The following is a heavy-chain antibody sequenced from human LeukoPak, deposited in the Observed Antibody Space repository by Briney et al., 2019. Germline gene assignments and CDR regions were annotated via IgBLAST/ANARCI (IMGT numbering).Heavy chain of an antibody. CDR1: GFTFDDYA. Sequence: GGSLRLSCAASGFTFDDYAMHWVRQAPGKGLEWVSGISWNSGSIGYADSVKGRFTISRDNAKNSLYLQMNSLRAEDTAVYYCARDGIAAAVYHDAFDIWGQGTMVTVSS. D-gene: IGHD6-13*01. CDR3: ARDGIAAAVYHDAFDI. CDR2: ISWNSGSI. J-gene: IGHJ3*02. V-gene: IGHV3-9*01.